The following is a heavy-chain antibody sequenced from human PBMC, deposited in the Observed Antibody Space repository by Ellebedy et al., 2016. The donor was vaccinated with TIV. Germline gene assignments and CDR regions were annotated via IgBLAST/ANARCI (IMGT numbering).Heavy chain of an antibody. CDR1: EFTFSSYA. CDR3: ARDRGEGEVLSFFDL. CDR2: ISASGGST. D-gene: IGHD3-10*01. J-gene: IGHJ4*02. V-gene: IGHV3-23*01. Sequence: GESLKISCAASEFTFSSYAMSWVRQAPGKGLEWVSSISASGGSTYNADSVKGRFTISRDNSKNTLYLQMDSLRAEDTAVYYCARDRGEGEVLSFFDLWGQGTLVTVS.